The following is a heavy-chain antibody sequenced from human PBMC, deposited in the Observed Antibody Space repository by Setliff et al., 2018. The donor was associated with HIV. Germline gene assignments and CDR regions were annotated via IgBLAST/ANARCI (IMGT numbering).Heavy chain of an antibody. D-gene: IGHD2-2*01. J-gene: IGHJ4*02. CDR2: IYWDDDK. CDR3: AHISRVAYVNIKYYFDY. V-gene: IGHV2-5*02. Sequence: TLVKPTQTLTLTCTFSGFSLTTSGVGVGWIRQPPGKALEWLALIYWDDDKRYSPSLKSRLTITKDTSKNQVVLTMTNMDPVDTATYYCAHISRVAYVNIKYYFDYWGQGTLVTVSS. CDR1: GFSLTTSGVG.